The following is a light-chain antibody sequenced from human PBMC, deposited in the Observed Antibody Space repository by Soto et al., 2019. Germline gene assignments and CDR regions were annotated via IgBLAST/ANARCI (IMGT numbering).Light chain of an antibody. V-gene: IGLV4-60*02. CDR1: SGHSSYI. J-gene: IGLJ3*02. Sequence: QPVLTQSSSASASLGSSVKLTCTLNSGHSSYIIAWHQQQPGKAPRYLMKLEGSGSYNKGSGVPDRFSGSSSGADRYLTISNLQWEDEADYHFETWDNNTHGVFGGGTQLTAL. CDR2: LEGSGSY. CDR3: ETWDNNTHGV.